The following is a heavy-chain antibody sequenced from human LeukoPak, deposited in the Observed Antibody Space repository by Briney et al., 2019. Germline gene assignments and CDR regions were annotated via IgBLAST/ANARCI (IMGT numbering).Heavy chain of an antibody. V-gene: IGHV3-9*01. CDR3: AKDPVGATQYNWFDP. CDR1: GFTFDDYA. Sequence: GGSLRLSCAASGFTFDDYAMHWVRQAPGKGLEWVSGISWNSGSIGYADSVKGRFTISRDNSKNTLYLQMNSLRAEDTAVYYCAKDPVGATQYNWFDPWGQGTLVTVPS. D-gene: IGHD1-26*01. J-gene: IGHJ5*02. CDR2: ISWNSGSI.